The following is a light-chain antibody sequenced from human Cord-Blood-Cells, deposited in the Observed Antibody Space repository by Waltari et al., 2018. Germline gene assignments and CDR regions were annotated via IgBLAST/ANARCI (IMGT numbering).Light chain of an antibody. CDR1: QSVLYSSNNKNY. J-gene: IGKJ1*01. Sequence: DIVMTQSPDSLAVSLGERATINCKSSQSVLYSSNNKNYLAWYQQKPGQPPKLLIYWASTRESGVPDRCSGSGSGRDFTLTIISLQVEDVAVYYCQQYYSTPPTFGQGTKVEIK. CDR2: WAS. V-gene: IGKV4-1*01. CDR3: QQYYSTPPT.